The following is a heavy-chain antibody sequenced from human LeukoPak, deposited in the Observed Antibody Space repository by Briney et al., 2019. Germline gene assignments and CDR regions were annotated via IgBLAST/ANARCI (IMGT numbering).Heavy chain of an antibody. CDR1: GGSISSSSYY. Sequence: SETLSLTCTVSGGSISSSSYYWGWIRQPPGKGLEWIGSIYYSGSTYYNPSLKSRVTKSVDTSKNQFSLKLSSVTAADTAVYYCARLGRGGFDDAFDIWGQGTMVTVSS. CDR3: ARLGRGGFDDAFDI. D-gene: IGHD3-16*01. J-gene: IGHJ3*02. CDR2: IYYSGST. V-gene: IGHV4-39*01.